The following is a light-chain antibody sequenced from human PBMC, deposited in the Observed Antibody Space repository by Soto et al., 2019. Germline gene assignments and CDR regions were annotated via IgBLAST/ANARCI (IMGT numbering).Light chain of an antibody. CDR1: QSVTDW. CDR3: QQYYRSCT. J-gene: IGKJ2*02. V-gene: IGKV1-5*01. Sequence: DIQLTQSPSTLSASVGDRVTITCRASQSVTDWLAWYQQKPGKAPKLLIYDASSLQSGVPSRFSGSGSGTEFSLTISGLQPDDFATYYCQQYYRSCTFGQGTKVEIK. CDR2: DAS.